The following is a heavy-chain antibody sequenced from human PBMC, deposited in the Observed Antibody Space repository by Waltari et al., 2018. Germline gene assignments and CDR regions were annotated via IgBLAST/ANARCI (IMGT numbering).Heavy chain of an antibody. CDR2: IKGDGSQK. Sequence: EVQLVDSGGGLVQPGGSLRLSCAASGFTFSTYWMTWVRQAPGKGLEWLANIKGDGSQKNYVDSVKGRFTISRDTANNSLYLQMNSLRAEDTAVYYCARDPHYSNFDYWGQGTLVTVSS. CDR1: GFTFSTYW. CDR3: ARDPHYSNFDY. D-gene: IGHD4-4*01. J-gene: IGHJ4*02. V-gene: IGHV3-7*01.